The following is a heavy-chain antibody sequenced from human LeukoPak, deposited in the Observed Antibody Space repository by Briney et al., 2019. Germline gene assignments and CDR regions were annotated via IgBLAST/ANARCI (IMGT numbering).Heavy chain of an antibody. V-gene: IGHV4-61*02. CDR2: TYTSGST. CDR3: ARSPTTVTTIFRKDYFDY. J-gene: IGHJ4*02. CDR1: GGSISSGSYY. D-gene: IGHD4-17*01. Sequence: PSETLSLTCTVSGGSISSGSYYWSWIRQPAGKGLEWIGRTYTSGSTNYNPSLKSRVTISVDTSKNQFSLKLSSVTAADTAVYYCARSPTTVTTIFRKDYFDYWGQGTLVTVSS.